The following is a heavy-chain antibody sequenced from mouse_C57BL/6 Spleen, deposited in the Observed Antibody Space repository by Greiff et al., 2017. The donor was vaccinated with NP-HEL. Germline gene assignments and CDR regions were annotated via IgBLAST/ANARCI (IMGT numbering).Heavy chain of an antibody. D-gene: IGHD1-1*01. V-gene: IGHV1-42*01. CDR1: GYSFTGYY. CDR2: INPSTGGT. Sequence: VHVKQSGPELVKPGASVKISCKASGYSFTGYYMNWVKQSPEKSLEWIGEINPSTGGTTYNQKFKAKATLTVDKSSSTADMQLKSLTSEDSAVYYCARGGFITTVVDVWGTGTTVTVSS. CDR3: ARGGFITTVVDV. J-gene: IGHJ1*03.